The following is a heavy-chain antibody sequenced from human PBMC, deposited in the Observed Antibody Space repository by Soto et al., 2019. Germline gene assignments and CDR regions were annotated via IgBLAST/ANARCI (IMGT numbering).Heavy chain of an antibody. V-gene: IGHV3-7*01. D-gene: IGHD1-1*01. CDR2: IKEDGSER. J-gene: IGHJ5*01. CDR1: GFTLNNYW. CDR3: ARDRVRATTSWLDS. Sequence: EVQLVESGGGVVQPGGSLRLSCAASGFTLNNYWMSWVRQAPGKGLEWVANIKEDGSERYYVDSVKGRFTITRDNAKNSVFLQMTSLRGEDTAVYYCARDRVRATTSWLDSWGQGALVTVSS.